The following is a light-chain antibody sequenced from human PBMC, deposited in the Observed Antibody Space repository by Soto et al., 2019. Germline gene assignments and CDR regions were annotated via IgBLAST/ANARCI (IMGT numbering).Light chain of an antibody. CDR3: QQYYNSPTWT. Sequence: EIVLTQSPGTLSLSPGERATLSCRASQSVSSSSFAWYQQKPGQAPRLLIYGASSRATGIPDRFSGSGAGTDFTLTISRLEPEDFAVYYCQQYYNSPTWTFGQGTKVEIK. CDR1: QSVSSSS. J-gene: IGKJ1*01. V-gene: IGKV3-20*01. CDR2: GAS.